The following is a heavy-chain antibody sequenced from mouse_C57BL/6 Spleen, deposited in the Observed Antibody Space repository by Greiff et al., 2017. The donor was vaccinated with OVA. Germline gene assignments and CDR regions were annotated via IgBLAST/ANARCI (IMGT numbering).Heavy chain of an antibody. CDR2: ISDGGSYT. CDR3: ARGHYSSTLYAMDY. V-gene: IGHV5-4*01. J-gene: IGHJ4*01. CDR1: GFTFSSYA. Sequence: EVHLVESGGGLVKPGGSLKLSCAASGFTFSSYAMSWVRQTPEKRLEWVATISDGGSYTYYPDNVKGRFTISRDNAKNNLYLQMSHLKSEDTAMYYCARGHYSSTLYAMDYWGQGTSVTVSS. D-gene: IGHD1-1*01.